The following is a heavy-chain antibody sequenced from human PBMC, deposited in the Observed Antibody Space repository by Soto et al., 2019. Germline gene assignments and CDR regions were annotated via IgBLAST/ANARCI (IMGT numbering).Heavy chain of an antibody. CDR2: ISAYNGNT. Sequence: QVQLVQSGAEVKKPGASVKVSCKASGYTFTSYGISWVRQAPGQGLEWMGWISAYNGNTNYAQKLQGRVTMTTDTSTSTGYMELRSLRSDDTAVYYCARGGESVLKPILVVTAIQPLDYWGQGTLVTVSS. CDR3: ARGGESVLKPILVVTAIQPLDY. D-gene: IGHD2-21*02. CDR1: GYTFTSYG. J-gene: IGHJ4*02. V-gene: IGHV1-18*01.